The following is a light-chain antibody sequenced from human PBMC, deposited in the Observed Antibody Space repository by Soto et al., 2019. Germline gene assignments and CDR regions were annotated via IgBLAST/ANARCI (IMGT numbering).Light chain of an antibody. CDR1: SSNIGAGYD. V-gene: IGLV1-40*01. Sequence: QSVLTQLPSVSGAPGQRVTISCTGSSSNIGAGYDVHWYQQLPGTAPKLLIYGNSNRTSGVPDRISGSKSGTSASLAITGLQAEDEADYYCQSYDNSLSGYVFGTGTKLTVL. CDR3: QSYDNSLSGYV. CDR2: GNS. J-gene: IGLJ1*01.